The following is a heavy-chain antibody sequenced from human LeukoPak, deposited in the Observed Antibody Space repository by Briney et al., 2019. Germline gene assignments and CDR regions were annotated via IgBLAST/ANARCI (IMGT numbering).Heavy chain of an antibody. Sequence: RASVKVSCKASGYTFTSYGISWVRQAPGQGLEWMGRINPNSGGTNYAQKFQGRVTMTRDTSISTAYMELSRLRSDDTAVYYCARGRGAGTYNSSSAPLQFDYWGQGTLVTVSS. J-gene: IGHJ4*02. V-gene: IGHV1-2*06. CDR1: GYTFTSYG. D-gene: IGHD6-13*01. CDR2: INPNSGGT. CDR3: ARGRGAGTYNSSSAPLQFDY.